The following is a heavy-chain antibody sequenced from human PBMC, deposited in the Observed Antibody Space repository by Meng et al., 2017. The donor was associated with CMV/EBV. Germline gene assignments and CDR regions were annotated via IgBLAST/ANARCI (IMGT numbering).Heavy chain of an antibody. Sequence: VAPQQWGAGLLQPSETLSLTCAVYGGSFSGYYWSWIRQPPGKGLEWIGEINHSGSTNYNPSLKSRVTISVDTSKNQFSLKLSSVTAADTAVYYCARGVGATGKADYWGQGTLVTVSS. D-gene: IGHD1-26*01. CDR1: GGSFSGYY. J-gene: IGHJ4*02. CDR2: INHSGST. CDR3: ARGVGATGKADY. V-gene: IGHV4-34*01.